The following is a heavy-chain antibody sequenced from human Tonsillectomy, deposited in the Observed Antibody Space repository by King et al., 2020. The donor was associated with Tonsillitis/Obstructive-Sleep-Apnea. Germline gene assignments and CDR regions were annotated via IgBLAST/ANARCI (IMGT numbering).Heavy chain of an antibody. CDR1: GFTFSSYA. CDR3: ARDHYDFWSVYQGYYYYYMDV. CDR2: ISYDGSNK. J-gene: IGHJ6*03. D-gene: IGHD3-3*01. Sequence: VQLVESGGGVVQPGRSLRLSCAASGFTFSSYAMYGVRQAPGKGLEWVAVISYDGSNKYYADSVKGRFTISRDNSKNTLYLQMNSRRAEEPAVYYCARDHYDFWSVYQGYYYYYMDVWGKGTTVTVSS. V-gene: IGHV3-30*01.